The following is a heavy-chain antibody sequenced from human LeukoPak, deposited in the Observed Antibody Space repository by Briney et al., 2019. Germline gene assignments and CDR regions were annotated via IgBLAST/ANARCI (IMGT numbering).Heavy chain of an antibody. D-gene: IGHD2-2*01. CDR2: ISGSGGST. Sequence: GGSLRLSCAASGFTFSSYAMSWVRQAPGKGLEWVSAISGSGGSTYYADSVKGRFTISRDNSKNTLYLQMNSLRAEDTAVYYCAKRFDGPRHVVPAARDFMGPNNWFDPWGQGTLVTVSS. CDR1: GFTFSSYA. J-gene: IGHJ5*02. CDR3: AKRFDGPRHVVPAARDFMGPNNWFDP. V-gene: IGHV3-23*01.